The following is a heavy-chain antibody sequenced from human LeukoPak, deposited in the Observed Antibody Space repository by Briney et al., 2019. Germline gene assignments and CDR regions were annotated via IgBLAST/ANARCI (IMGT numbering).Heavy chain of an antibody. V-gene: IGHV4-39*01. CDR1: GGSISSSSYY. J-gene: IGHJ4*02. CDR3: ARRVRWNDVRFDY. Sequence: SATLPLTCTVSGGSISSSSYYWGWIRQPPGKGLEWIGSIYYSGSTYYNPSLKSRVTISVDTSKNQFSLKLSSVTAADTAVYYCARRVRWNDVRFDYWGQGTLVAVSS. CDR2: IYYSGST. D-gene: IGHD1-1*01.